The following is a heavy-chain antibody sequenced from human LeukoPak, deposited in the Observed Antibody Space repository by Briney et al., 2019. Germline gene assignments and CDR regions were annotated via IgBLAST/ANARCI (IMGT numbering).Heavy chain of an antibody. CDR1: GFTFRSHA. D-gene: IGHD3-10*01. J-gene: IGHJ6*04. CDR2: ISYDGSNK. Sequence: PGGSLRLSCAASGFTFRSHAMHWVRQAPGKGLEWVAVISYDGSNKYYADSVKGRFTISRDTSKNTLYLQMNSLRAEDTAVYYCARDLGGSGSYYNVGMDVWGKGTTVTVSS. V-gene: IGHV3-30*04. CDR3: ARDLGGSGSYYNVGMDV.